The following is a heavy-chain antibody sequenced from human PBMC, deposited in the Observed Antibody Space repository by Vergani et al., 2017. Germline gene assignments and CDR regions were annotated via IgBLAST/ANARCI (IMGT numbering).Heavy chain of an antibody. CDR2: RQFDGSNQ. V-gene: IGHV3-30*02. CDR1: GFTLSNYD. CDR3: AKLFRGWGIDY. D-gene: IGHD3-16*01. Sequence: QVHLVESGGGVVQRGGSLRLSCATSGFTLSNYDMQWIRQGPGKGLEFVAFRQFDGSNQYYADPVKGRFTLSTDFSKNTLYLQMNSLRTDDTATYYCAKLFRGWGIDYWGQGTQVIVSS. J-gene: IGHJ4*02.